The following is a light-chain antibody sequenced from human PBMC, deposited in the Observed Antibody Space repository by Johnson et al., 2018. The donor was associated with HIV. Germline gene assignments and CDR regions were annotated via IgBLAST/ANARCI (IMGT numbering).Light chain of an antibody. CDR1: SSNIANNY. J-gene: IGLJ1*01. CDR3: GTWNSSLSVLYV. Sequence: QSVLTQPPSVSAAPGHQVTISCSGSSSNIANNYVSWYQQFPGTAPKLLIYENNKRPSGISDRFSGSKSGTSATLGITGLQTGDEADFYCGTWNSSLSVLYVFGTGTTVTVL. CDR2: ENN. V-gene: IGLV1-51*02.